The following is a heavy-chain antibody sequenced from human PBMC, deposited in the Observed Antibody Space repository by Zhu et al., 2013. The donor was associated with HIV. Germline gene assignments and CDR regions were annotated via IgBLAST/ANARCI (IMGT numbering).Heavy chain of an antibody. CDR3: ARDLGAVGGTTGYGLDV. CDR2: IIPDLGMA. Sequence: QVQLVQSGLSKEAWVLGEGLPVRASGGSFYTYAVNWVRQAPGQGLEWMGGIIPDLGMANYPQRLQGRVTISADVSTGTAYMELSRLTSEDTALYYCARDLGAVGGTTGYGLDVWGQGTSVIVS. V-gene: IGHV1-69*01. CDR1: GGSFYTYA. D-gene: IGHD3-16*01. J-gene: IGHJ6*02.